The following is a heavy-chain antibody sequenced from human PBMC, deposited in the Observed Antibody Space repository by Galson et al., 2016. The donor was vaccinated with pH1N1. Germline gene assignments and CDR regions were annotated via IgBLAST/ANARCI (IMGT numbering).Heavy chain of an antibody. CDR3: AHRRSPYVDFCGGPNWFDS. V-gene: IGHV2-5*08. CDR2: ICWNDEK. Sequence: PALVKPTQTLTLTCTFSGFSLRTSGMRVSWIRQPPGKALEWLGDICWNDEKRYSPSLRNSLTITKDASKNQVVLTMTNVDPVDTATYFCAHRRSPYVDFCGGPNWFDSWGQGTLVIVSS. CDR1: GFSLRTSGMR. J-gene: IGHJ5*01. D-gene: IGHD3-3*01.